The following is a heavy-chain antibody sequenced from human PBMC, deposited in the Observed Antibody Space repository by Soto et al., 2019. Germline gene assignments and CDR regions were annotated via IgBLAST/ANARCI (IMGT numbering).Heavy chain of an antibody. J-gene: IGHJ4*02. D-gene: IGHD3-16*01. CDR2: IYYSGST. CDR3: ARHSPSPTLDYVSPPGTFDY. Sequence: QVQLQESGPGLVKPSETLSLTCTVSGGSISSYYWSWIRQPPGKGLEWIGYIYYSGSTNYNPSLRSRVTISVHTSTNQFSLKLSSVTAADTAVYYCARHSPSPTLDYVSPPGTFDYWGQGTLVTVSS. CDR1: GGSISSYY. V-gene: IGHV4-59*08.